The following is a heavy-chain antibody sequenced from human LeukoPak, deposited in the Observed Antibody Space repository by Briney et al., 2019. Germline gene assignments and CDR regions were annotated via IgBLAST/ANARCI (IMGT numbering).Heavy chain of an antibody. CDR2: IYYSGST. Sequence: SETLSLTCTVSGGSIRDYFWSWIRQPPGKGLEWIGYIYYSGSTNYNPSLKSRVTISVDTSNNQFSLKLSSVTAADTAVYYCARDDYGDTPGGMDVWGQGTTVTVSS. V-gene: IGHV4-59*01. CDR1: GGSIRDYF. J-gene: IGHJ6*02. CDR3: ARDDYGDTPGGMDV. D-gene: IGHD4-17*01.